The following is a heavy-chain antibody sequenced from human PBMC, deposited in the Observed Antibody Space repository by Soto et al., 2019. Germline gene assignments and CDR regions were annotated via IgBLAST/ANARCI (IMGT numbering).Heavy chain of an antibody. Sequence: GGSLRLSCAASGFSFNTYAMSWVRQARGKGPEWVANINEDGSEKYYVDSAKGRFTISRDNAKNSLYLQMSSLRAEDTAVYYCARDLFDYWGQGTLVTVSS. CDR3: ARDLFDY. J-gene: IGHJ4*02. V-gene: IGHV3-7*01. CDR1: GFSFNTYA. CDR2: INEDGSEK.